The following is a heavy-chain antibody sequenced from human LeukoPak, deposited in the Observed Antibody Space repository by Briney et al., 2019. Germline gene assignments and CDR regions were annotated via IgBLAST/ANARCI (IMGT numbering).Heavy chain of an antibody. Sequence: SETLSLTCTVSGGSISSSSYYWGWIRQPPGTGLEWIGSIYYSGSTYYNPSLKSRVTISVDTSKNQFSLKLSSVTAADTAVYYCARVDIAAAAWYFDLWGRGTLVTVSS. D-gene: IGHD6-13*01. CDR2: IYYSGST. CDR1: GGSISSSSYY. V-gene: IGHV4-39*01. J-gene: IGHJ2*01. CDR3: ARVDIAAAAWYFDL.